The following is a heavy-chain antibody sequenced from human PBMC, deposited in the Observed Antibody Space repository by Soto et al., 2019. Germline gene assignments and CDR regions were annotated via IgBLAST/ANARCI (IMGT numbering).Heavy chain of an antibody. J-gene: IGHJ4*02. Sequence: SETLSLTCTVSGGSISSSSYYWGWIRQPPGKGLEWIGSIYYSGSTYYNPSLKSRVTISVDTSKNQFSLKLSSVTAADTAVYYCARLSGGSSWGTSFDYWGQGTLVTVSS. D-gene: IGHD6-13*01. CDR3: ARLSGGSSWGTSFDY. V-gene: IGHV4-39*01. CDR2: IYYSGST. CDR1: GGSISSSSYY.